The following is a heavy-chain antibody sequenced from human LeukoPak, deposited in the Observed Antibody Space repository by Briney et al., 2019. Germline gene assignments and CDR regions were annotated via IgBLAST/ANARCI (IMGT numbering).Heavy chain of an antibody. CDR1: VGTFSSYA. D-gene: IGHD3-3*01. CDR3: ARVLGYYDFWSGQNYYMDV. V-gene: IGHV1-46*01. J-gene: IGHJ6*03. CDR2: INPSGGST. Sequence: ASVKVSCKASVGTFSSYAISWVRHAPGQGLEWVGIINPSGGSTSYAQKFQGRVTMTRDMSTSTVYMELSSLRSEDTAVYYCARVLGYYDFWSGQNYYMDVWGKGTTVTVSS.